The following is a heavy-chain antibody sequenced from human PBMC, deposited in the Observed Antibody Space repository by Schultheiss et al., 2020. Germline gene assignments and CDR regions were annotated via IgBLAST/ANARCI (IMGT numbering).Heavy chain of an antibody. CDR3: TTDGGYSSSWYCLAD. V-gene: IGHV3-15*01. CDR2: IKNNRDGGVT. D-gene: IGHD6-13*01. CDR1: GFTLSDAF. J-gene: IGHJ4*02. Sequence: RGSLRLSCAASGFTLSDAFMSWVRQAPGKGPEWIGRIKNNRDGGVTDYAAAVKDRFTISRDDSKNTLYLQMNSLKTEDTGVYYCTTDGGYSSSWYCLADWGQGTLVTVSS.